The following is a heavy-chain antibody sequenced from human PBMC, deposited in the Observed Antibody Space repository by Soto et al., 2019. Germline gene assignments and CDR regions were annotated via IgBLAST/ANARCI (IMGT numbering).Heavy chain of an antibody. D-gene: IGHD2-15*01. Sequence: EVQLVESGGGLVQPGGSLRLSCEVSGFTLRSHDMHWVRQIPGKGLEWVSSIGVTGDTYYLASVKGRFTISRENAKDSLYLQMNSLRAEETAVYYCVREYCSGGDCYGWYYLDYWGQGTLVTVSS. CDR2: IGVTGDT. CDR3: VREYCSGGDCYGWYYLDY. J-gene: IGHJ4*02. V-gene: IGHV3-13*01. CDR1: GFTLRSHD.